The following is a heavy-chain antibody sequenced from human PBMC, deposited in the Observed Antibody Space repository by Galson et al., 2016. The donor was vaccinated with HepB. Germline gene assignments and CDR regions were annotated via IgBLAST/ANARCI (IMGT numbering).Heavy chain of an antibody. CDR2: ITSSGGAM. V-gene: IGHV3-48*02. J-gene: IGHJ4*02. CDR1: EFTFSTYS. CDR3: ARGLSSGGSTRAFDY. D-gene: IGHD2/OR15-2a*01. Sequence: SLRLSCAASEFTFSTYSMNWVRQAPGKGLQWVSYITSSGGAMFYADSVRGRFTISRDNAKNSLYLQMNSLRDEDTAVYYCARGLSSGGSTRAFDYWGQGTLVTVSS.